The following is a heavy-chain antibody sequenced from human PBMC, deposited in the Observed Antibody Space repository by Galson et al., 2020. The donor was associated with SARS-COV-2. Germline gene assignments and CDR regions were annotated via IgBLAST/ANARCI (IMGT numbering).Heavy chain of an antibody. D-gene: IGHD6-19*01. V-gene: IGHV3-30*18. Sequence: PGGFLRLSCAASGFSFSNFGMHWVRQVPGKGLEWVSMISYDGSVKRYADSLKGRFTISRDVSKNILYLQMDSLTSDDTAIYYCAKGTFTTGWRDWGQGTLVTVSS. CDR2: ISYDGSVK. J-gene: IGHJ4*02. CDR3: AKGTFTTGWRD. CDR1: GFSFSNFG.